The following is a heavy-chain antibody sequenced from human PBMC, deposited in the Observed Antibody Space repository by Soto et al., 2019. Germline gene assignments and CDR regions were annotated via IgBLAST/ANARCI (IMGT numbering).Heavy chain of an antibody. D-gene: IGHD2-21*01. Sequence: VQLVESGGGLVKPGGSLRLSCEASGFSFSSFSMSWVRQAPGKGLEWVSSISSSSRYIYYTDSVKGRFTISRDNAKNLLYLQMISLRAEDTAVYYCARGVGVAVIDIEDRHFDYWGLGALVTVSS. CDR3: ARGVGVAVIDIEDRHFDY. V-gene: IGHV3-21*06. CDR1: GFSFSSFS. CDR2: ISSSSRYI. J-gene: IGHJ4*02.